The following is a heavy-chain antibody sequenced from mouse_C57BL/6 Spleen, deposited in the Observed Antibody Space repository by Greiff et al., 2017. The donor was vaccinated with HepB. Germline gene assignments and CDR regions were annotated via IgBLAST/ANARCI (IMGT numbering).Heavy chain of an antibody. CDR2: IHPNSGST. D-gene: IGHD2-3*01. CDR1: GYTFTSFW. Sequence: QVQLQQPGAELVKPGASVKLSCKASGYTFTSFWMHWVKQRPGQGLEWIGMIHPNSGSTNYNEKFKSKATLTVDKSSSTAYMQLSSLTSEDSAVYYCASTLIYDGYFYFDYWGQGTTLTVSS. V-gene: IGHV1-64*01. J-gene: IGHJ2*01. CDR3: ASTLIYDGYFYFDY.